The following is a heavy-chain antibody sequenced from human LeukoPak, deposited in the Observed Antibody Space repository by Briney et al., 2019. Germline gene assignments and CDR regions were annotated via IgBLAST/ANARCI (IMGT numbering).Heavy chain of an antibody. V-gene: IGHV1-2*02. CDR2: INPNSGGT. D-gene: IGHD3-22*01. Sequence: ASVKVSCKASGYTFTGYYMHWVRQAPGQGLGWMGWINPNSGGTNYAQKFQGRVTMTRDTSISTAYMELSRLRSDDTAVYYCARDYYDSSGSDAFGIWGQGTMVTVSS. J-gene: IGHJ3*02. CDR1: GYTFTGYY. CDR3: ARDYYDSSGSDAFGI.